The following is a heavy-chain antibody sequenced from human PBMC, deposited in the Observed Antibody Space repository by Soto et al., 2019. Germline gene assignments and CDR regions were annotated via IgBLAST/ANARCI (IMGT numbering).Heavy chain of an antibody. Sequence: ASVKVSCKASGYTFISHGITWVRQAPGQGLEWMGWISAYNSNTNYTQKLQGRLTMTTDTSTSTAYMELRSLRSDDTAVYYCARDLGGYNSIAAYWGQGALVTVSS. CDR3: ARDLGGYNSIAAY. J-gene: IGHJ4*02. CDR1: GYTFISHG. D-gene: IGHD5-12*01. V-gene: IGHV1-18*01. CDR2: ISAYNSNT.